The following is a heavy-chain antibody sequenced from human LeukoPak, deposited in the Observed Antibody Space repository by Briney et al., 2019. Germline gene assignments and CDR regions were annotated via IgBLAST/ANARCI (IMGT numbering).Heavy chain of an antibody. CDR1: GFTFSAFE. CDR3: VRRGYDILTGYYNRAAFDY. Sequence: PGGSLRLSCAASGFTFSAFEVNWVRQAPGKGLEWVSSIGTGVNAIYYSDSVKGRFTISRDNAKNSLYLQMNSLRAEDTAVYYCVRRGYDILTGYYNRAAFDYWGQGTLVTVSS. CDR2: IGTGVNAI. V-gene: IGHV3-48*03. D-gene: IGHD3-9*01. J-gene: IGHJ4*02.